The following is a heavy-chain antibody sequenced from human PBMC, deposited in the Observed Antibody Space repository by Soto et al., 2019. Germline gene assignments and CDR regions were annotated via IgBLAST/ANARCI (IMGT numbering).Heavy chain of an antibody. J-gene: IGHJ5*02. D-gene: IGHD6-19*01. CDR1: GFTFSDYY. V-gene: IGHV3-11*06. CDR2: ISSSSSYT. CDR3: ARPSYSSGWYNWFDP. Sequence: QVQLVESGGGLVKPGGSLRLSCAASGFTFSDYYMSWIRQAPGKGLEWVSYISSSSSYTNYADSVKGRFTISRDNAKNSLYLQMNSLRAEDTAVYYCARPSYSSGWYNWFDPWGQGTLVTVSS.